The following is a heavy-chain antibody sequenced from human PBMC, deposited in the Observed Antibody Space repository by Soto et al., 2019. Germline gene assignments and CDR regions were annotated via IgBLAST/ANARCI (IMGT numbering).Heavy chain of an antibody. CDR1: GLSLSNAKLG. CDR3: VLIKDCTRTDGFLASFDP. V-gene: IGHV2-26*01. Sequence: SGPTLVNPTEPLTLTCTVTGLSLSNAKLGVSWIRQPPGKALEWVAHIFSNDEKSYSTSLERRLTISKDTSKSQVVLTMTNMVPVDSGTYYFVLIKDCTRTDGFLASFDPWGLGTLVTVSS. CDR2: IFSNDEK. D-gene: IGHD2-8*01. J-gene: IGHJ5*02.